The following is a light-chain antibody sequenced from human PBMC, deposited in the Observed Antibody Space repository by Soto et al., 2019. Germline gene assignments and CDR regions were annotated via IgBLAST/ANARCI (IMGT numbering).Light chain of an antibody. CDR3: QQLSNRPPWT. CDR1: QSVSNNY. V-gene: IGKV3D-20*02. J-gene: IGKJ1*01. Sequence: EIVLTQSPGILSLSPGERATLSCRASQSVSNNYLAWYQQKPGQAPRLLIYHASNRATGIPARCSGSGSGTDFTLTISSLELEYFAVYFCQQLSNRPPWTSGHGTKVDIK. CDR2: HAS.